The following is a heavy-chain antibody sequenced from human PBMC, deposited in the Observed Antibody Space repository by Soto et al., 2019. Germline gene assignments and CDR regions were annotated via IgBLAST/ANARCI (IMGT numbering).Heavy chain of an antibody. Sequence: SETLSLTCTVSGGSISSSSYYWGWIRQPPGKGLEWIGSIYYSGSTYYNPSLKSRVTISVDTSKNQFSLKLSSVTAADTAVYYCARPRGTYYYDSSGQNWFDPWGQGTLVT. D-gene: IGHD3-22*01. CDR1: GGSISSSSYY. CDR2: IYYSGST. J-gene: IGHJ5*02. CDR3: ARPRGTYYYDSSGQNWFDP. V-gene: IGHV4-39*01.